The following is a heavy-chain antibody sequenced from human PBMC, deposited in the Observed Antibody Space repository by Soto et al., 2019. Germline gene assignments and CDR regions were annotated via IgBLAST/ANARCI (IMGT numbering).Heavy chain of an antibody. J-gene: IGHJ4*02. CDR2: ISYDGSNK. D-gene: IGHD6-19*01. V-gene: IGHV3-30*18. CDR1: GFTFSSYG. CDR3: AKVGAVAGTFRSVSDY. Sequence: GGSLRLSCAASGFTFSSYGMHWVRQAPGKGLEWVAVISYDGSNKYYADSVKGRFTISRDNSKNTLYLQMNSLRAEDTAVYYCAKVGAVAGTFRSVSDYWGQGTLVTVS.